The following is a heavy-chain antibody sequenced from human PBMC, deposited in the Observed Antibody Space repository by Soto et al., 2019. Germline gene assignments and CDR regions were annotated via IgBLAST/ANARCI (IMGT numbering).Heavy chain of an antibody. J-gene: IGHJ6*02. Sequence: PSETLSLTCTVSGGSVSSGSYYWSWIRQPPGKGLEWIGYIYYSGSTNYNPSLKSRVTISVDTSKNQFSLKLSSVTAADTAVYYCARGYSSSWPYYYYYGMDVWGQGTTVTVS. CDR2: IYYSGST. CDR3: ARGYSSSWPYYYYYGMDV. D-gene: IGHD6-13*01. CDR1: GGSVSSGSYY. V-gene: IGHV4-61*01.